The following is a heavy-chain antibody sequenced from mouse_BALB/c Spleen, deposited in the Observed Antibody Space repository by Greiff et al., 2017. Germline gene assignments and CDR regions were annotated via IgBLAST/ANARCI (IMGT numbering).Heavy chain of an antibody. CDR2: ISSGGSYT. CDR3: ARQGSYAYFDY. Sequence: EVMLVESGGGLVKPGGSLKLSCAASGFTFSSYAMSWVRQTPEKRLEWVATISSGGSYTYYPDSVKGRFTISRDNAKNTLYLQMSSLRSEDTAMYYCARQGSYAYFDYWGQGTTLTVSS. D-gene: IGHD1-1*02. J-gene: IGHJ2*01. V-gene: IGHV5-9-3*01. CDR1: GFTFSSYA.